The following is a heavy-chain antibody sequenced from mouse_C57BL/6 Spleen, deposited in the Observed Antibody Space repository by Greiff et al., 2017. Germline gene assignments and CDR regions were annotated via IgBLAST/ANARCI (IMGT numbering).Heavy chain of an antibody. D-gene: IGHD2-4*01. V-gene: IGHV1-66*01. CDR2: IYPGSGNT. Sequence: QVQLKESGPELVKPGASVKISCKASGYSFTSYYIHWVKQRPGQGLEWIGWIYPGSGNTKYTEKFKGKATLPADTSSSTAYMQRSSLTSEDSAVYYCARRDDSLAMDYWGQGTSVTVSS. CDR3: ARRDDSLAMDY. CDR1: GYSFTSYY. J-gene: IGHJ4*01.